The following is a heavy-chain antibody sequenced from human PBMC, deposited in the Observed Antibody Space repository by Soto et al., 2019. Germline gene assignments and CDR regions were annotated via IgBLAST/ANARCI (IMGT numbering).Heavy chain of an antibody. CDR2: IYYSGST. Sequence: QVQLQESGPGLVKPSQTLSLTCTVSGGSISSGGYYWSWIRQHPGKGLEWIGYIYYSGSTYYNPSLKSRVTISVDTSKNQFSLKLSSVTAADTAVYYCARAYFQWELLPYYFDYWGQGTLVTVSS. J-gene: IGHJ4*02. CDR3: ARAYFQWELLPYYFDY. D-gene: IGHD1-26*01. CDR1: GGSISSGGYY. V-gene: IGHV4-31*03.